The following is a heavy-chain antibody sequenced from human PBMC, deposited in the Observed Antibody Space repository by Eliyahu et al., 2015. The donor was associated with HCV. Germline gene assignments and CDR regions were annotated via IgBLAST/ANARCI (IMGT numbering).Heavy chain of an antibody. D-gene: IGHD3-10*01. Sequence: EVQLVESGGGLVQPGGSLRLSCAASGFTVXXNYMSWVRQAPGKGVGWVSVIYSGGSTYYADSVKGRFTISRDNSKNTLYLQMNSLRAEDTAVYYCARSPGGGSGSIAYYYYYYMDVWGKGTTVTVSS. J-gene: IGHJ6*03. CDR1: GFTVXXNY. CDR2: IYSGGST. V-gene: IGHV3-66*01. CDR3: ARSPGGGSGSIAYYYYYYMDV.